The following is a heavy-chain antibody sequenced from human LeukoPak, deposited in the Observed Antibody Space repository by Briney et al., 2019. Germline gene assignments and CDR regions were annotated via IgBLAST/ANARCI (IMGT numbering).Heavy chain of an antibody. D-gene: IGHD3-22*01. V-gene: IGHV1-18*01. Sequence: ASVKVSCKAFGYTFTSYGISWMRQAPRQGLEWMGWVSAYNGNTNYAQKLQGRVTMTTDTSTSTAYMELRSLRSDDTAVYYCARGLSYDTFDYWGQGTLVTVS. J-gene: IGHJ4*02. CDR3: ARGLSYDTFDY. CDR2: VSAYNGNT. CDR1: GYTFTSYG.